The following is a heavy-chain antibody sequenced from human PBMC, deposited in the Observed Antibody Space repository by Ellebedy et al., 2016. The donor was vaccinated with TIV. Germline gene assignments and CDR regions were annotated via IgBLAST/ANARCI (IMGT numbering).Heavy chain of an antibody. Sequence: GESLKISCAASGFTFSNYAIHWVRQAPSKGLEWVAVVSFEGDDKYYADSVKGRFTISRDNSKNIVYLQMKTLRPEDTAVYYCAKDSSIATPGGYRQDWGQGTLVTVS. J-gene: IGHJ1*01. D-gene: IGHD2/OR15-2a*01. CDR2: VSFEGDDK. CDR1: GFTFSNYA. CDR3: AKDSSIATPGGYRQD. V-gene: IGHV3-30*18.